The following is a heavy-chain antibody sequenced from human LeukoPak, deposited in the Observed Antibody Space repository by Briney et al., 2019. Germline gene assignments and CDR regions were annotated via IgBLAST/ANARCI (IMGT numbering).Heavy chain of an antibody. CDR2: ISGSGGST. Sequence: GGSLRLSCAASGFIFSNYAMSWVRQAPGKGLEWVSGISGSGGSTYYAGSVKGRFTISRDNSKNTLYLQMNSLRADDTAVYYCTRDGFGTGSNWGQGTLVTVSS. CDR3: TRDGFGTGSN. V-gene: IGHV3-23*01. CDR1: GFIFSNYA. J-gene: IGHJ4*02. D-gene: IGHD3-16*01.